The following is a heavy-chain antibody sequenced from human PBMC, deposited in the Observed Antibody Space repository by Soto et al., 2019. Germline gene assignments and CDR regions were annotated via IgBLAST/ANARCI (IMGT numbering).Heavy chain of an antibody. D-gene: IGHD7-27*01. CDR2: INPNSGVT. CDR3: ARANWAHAFDI. V-gene: IGHV1-2*04. CDR1: GYTFTDSY. Sequence: QVQLMQSATEVKKPGASVKVSCKASGYTFTDSYIHWVRQAPGQGLEWMGWINPNSGVTNYAQKFLGWVAMTRDTSISTAYMDLNRLTSDDTAMYYCARANWAHAFDIWGQGTMVTVS. J-gene: IGHJ3*02.